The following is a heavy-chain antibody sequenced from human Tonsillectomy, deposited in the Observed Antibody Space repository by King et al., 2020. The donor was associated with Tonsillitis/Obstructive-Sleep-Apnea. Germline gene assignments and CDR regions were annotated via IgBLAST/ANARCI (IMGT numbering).Heavy chain of an antibody. CDR2: ISASGGST. J-gene: IGHJ4*02. Sequence: VQLVESGGGLVQPGGSLRLSCAASGFIFSSYAMSWVRQAPGKGLEWVSAISASGGSTYYADSVKGRFTISRDNSKNTLYLQMNSLRADDTAVYYCAKEPLWFEELELNSDYWGQGNLVTVSS. D-gene: IGHD3-10*01. CDR1: GFIFSSYA. V-gene: IGHV3-23*04. CDR3: AKEPLWFEELELNSDY.